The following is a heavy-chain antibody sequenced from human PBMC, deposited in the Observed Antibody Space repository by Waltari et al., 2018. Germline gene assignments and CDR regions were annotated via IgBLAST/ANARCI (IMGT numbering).Heavy chain of an antibody. CDR3: ARDRIAVSGSPPLSYNWFDF. V-gene: IGHV4-4*07. CDR1: SDSFKTSY. Sequence: QVHLRESGPGLVKPSETLFLTCNDSSDSFKTSYWAWIRQSAGMRLEWIGRIYSTGYTRYNPSLESRVTISIDTSQNQISLRLTSVTVADTAVYFCARDRIAVSGSPPLSYNWFDFWGQGTRVAVSS. J-gene: IGHJ5*01. D-gene: IGHD6-19*01. CDR2: IYSTGYT.